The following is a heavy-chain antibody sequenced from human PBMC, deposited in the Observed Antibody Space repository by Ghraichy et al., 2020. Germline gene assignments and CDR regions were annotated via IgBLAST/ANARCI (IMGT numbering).Heavy chain of an antibody. Sequence: SETLSLTCSVSGGSISGSTYYWGWIRQPPGKGLEWIGSIYASGGTYFNPSLKSRVTMSVDPSKNQFSLRLTSVTAADTAMYYCARPSVGATYHFDYWGQGTLVTVSS. CDR3: ARPSVGATYHFDY. CDR2: IYASGGT. J-gene: IGHJ4*02. CDR1: GGSISGSTYY. D-gene: IGHD1-26*01. V-gene: IGHV4-39*01.